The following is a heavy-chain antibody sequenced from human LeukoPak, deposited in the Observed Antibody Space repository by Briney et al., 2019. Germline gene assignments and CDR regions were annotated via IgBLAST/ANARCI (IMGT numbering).Heavy chain of an antibody. D-gene: IGHD1-26*01. Sequence: PGGSLRLSCAASGFTFSNYAMNWVRQAPGSGLEWVSAISGSGGSTYYADSVKGRFTISRDNSKNTLYLQMNSLRAEDTAVYYCAKDLAGSGSYSFDYWGQGTLVTVSS. V-gene: IGHV3-23*01. J-gene: IGHJ4*02. CDR1: GFTFSNYA. CDR2: ISGSGGST. CDR3: AKDLAGSGSYSFDY.